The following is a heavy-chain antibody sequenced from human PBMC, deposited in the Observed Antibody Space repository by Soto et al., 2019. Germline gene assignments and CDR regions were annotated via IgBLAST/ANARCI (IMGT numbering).Heavy chain of an antibody. CDR1: GGSISSGGYS. V-gene: IGHV4-30-2*01. Sequence: SETLSLTCAVSGGSISSGGYSWSWIRQPPGKGLEWIGYIYHSGSTYYNPSLKSRVTISVDRSKNQFSLKLSSVTAADTAVYYCARGGITIFGVGYGMDVWGQGTTVTVS. D-gene: IGHD3-3*01. CDR2: IYHSGST. J-gene: IGHJ6*02. CDR3: ARGGITIFGVGYGMDV.